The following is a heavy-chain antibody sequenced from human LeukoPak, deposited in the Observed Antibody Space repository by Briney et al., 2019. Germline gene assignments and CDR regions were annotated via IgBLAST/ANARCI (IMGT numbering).Heavy chain of an antibody. CDR2: IYPGDSDA. CDR1: GYSFTSYW. V-gene: IGHV5-51*01. D-gene: IGHD2-15*01. J-gene: IGHJ3*02. CDR3: ARRGYCSGGSCFSAAFDI. Sequence: GESLKISCKGSGYSFTSYWDGWVRQMPGKGLEWTGIIYPGDSDARYSPSFQVQVTISADKSISTAYLQWSSLKASDTAMFYCARRGYCSGGSCFSAAFDIWGQGTMVTVSS.